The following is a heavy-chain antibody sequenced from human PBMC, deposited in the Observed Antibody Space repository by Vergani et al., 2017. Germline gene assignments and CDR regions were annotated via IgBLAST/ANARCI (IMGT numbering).Heavy chain of an antibody. CDR3: ATETGAYYMDV. CDR1: EFTFSNYA. V-gene: IGHV3-23*04. CDR2: ISGSGVSA. J-gene: IGHJ6*03. Sequence: EVQLVESGGGLVQPGGSLRLTCAASEFTFSNYAMNWVRQAPGKGLEWVSGISGSGVSAYYTDSVKGRFTISRDNSKNMLFLQLNSLRDEDTAVYYCATETGAYYMDVWGKGTTVTVSS.